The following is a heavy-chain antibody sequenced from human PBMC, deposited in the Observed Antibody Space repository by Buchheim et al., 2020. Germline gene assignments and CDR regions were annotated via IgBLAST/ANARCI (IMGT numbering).Heavy chain of an antibody. CDR3: ARDFRGPLDY. V-gene: IGHV4-4*07. Sequence: QVQPQESGPGLVRPSETLSLTCTVSGGSISHFFWNWVRQPAGEGLEWIGRMHYSGSSDYNPSLKSRVTMSIDTSKNQFSLTLTSVTAADAAIYYCARDFRGPLDYWGPGT. J-gene: IGHJ4*02. CDR1: GGSISHFF. D-gene: IGHD3-10*01. CDR2: MHYSGSS.